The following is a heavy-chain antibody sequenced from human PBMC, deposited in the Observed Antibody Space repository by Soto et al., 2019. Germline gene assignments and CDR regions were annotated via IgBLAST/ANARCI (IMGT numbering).Heavy chain of an antibody. J-gene: IGHJ5*02. CDR2: ISYDGGNK. CDR3: ARSKGYFGIAVAGTDNWLDT. Sequence: QVQLVESGGGVVQPGRSLRLSCAASGFTLSTYAMHWVRQAPGKGLEWVAVISYDGGNKYYADSVKGRFTISRDNSKNTLYLQMNSLRAEDTAVYYCARSKGYFGIAVAGTDNWLDTWGQGTLVTVSS. CDR1: GFTLSTYA. D-gene: IGHD6-19*01. V-gene: IGHV3-30-3*01.